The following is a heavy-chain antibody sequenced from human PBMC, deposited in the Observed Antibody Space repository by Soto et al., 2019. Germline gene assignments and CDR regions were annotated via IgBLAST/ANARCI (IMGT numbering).Heavy chain of an antibody. V-gene: IGHV3-72*01. J-gene: IGHJ3*02. CDR2: TRNKANSYTT. Sequence: GGSLRLSCAASRFTFSDHYMDWVRQAPGKGLEWVGRTRNKANSYTTEYAASVKGRFTISRDDSKNSLYLQMNSLKTEDTAVYYCATETEDAFDIWGQGTMVTVSS. CDR3: ATETEDAFDI. CDR1: RFTFSDHY.